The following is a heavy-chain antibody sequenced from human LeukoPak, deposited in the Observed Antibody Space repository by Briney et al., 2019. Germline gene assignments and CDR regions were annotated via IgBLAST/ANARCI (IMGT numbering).Heavy chain of an antibody. CDR1: GYSISSGYY. V-gene: IGHV4-38-2*01. J-gene: IGHJ4*02. Sequence: SETLSLTCAVSGYSISSGYYWGWIRQPPGKGLEWIGSIYHSGSTYYNPSLKSRVTISVDTSKNQFSLKLSSVTAADTAVYYCARSKSSSWYLDYWGQGTLVTVSS. CDR2: IYHSGST. CDR3: ARSKSSSWYLDY. D-gene: IGHD6-13*01.